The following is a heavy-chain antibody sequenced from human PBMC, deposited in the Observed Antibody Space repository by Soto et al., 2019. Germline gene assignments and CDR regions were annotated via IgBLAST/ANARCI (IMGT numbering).Heavy chain of an antibody. J-gene: IGHJ4*02. D-gene: IGHD3-22*01. Sequence: PGESLKISCKGSGYSFTSYWIGWVRQMPGKGLEWMGIIYPGDSDTRYSPSFQGQVTISADKSISTAYLQWSSLKASDTAMYYCARLEMIVGGVPRCHLYYFDYWGQGTLVTVSS. CDR1: GYSFTSYW. V-gene: IGHV5-51*01. CDR2: IYPGDSDT. CDR3: ARLEMIVGGVPRCHLYYFDY.